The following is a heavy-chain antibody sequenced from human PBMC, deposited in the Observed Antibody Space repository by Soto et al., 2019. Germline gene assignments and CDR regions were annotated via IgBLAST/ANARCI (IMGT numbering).Heavy chain of an antibody. CDR1: GYTFTGYY. J-gene: IGHJ5*02. Sequence: RASVKVSCKASGYTFTGYYMHWVRQAPGQGLEWMGWINPNSGGTNYAQKFQGWVTMTRDTSISTAYMELSRLRSDDTAVYYCARAQLPNWFDPWGQGTLVTVSS. V-gene: IGHV1-2*04. CDR3: ARAQLPNWFDP. D-gene: IGHD2-2*01. CDR2: INPNSGGT.